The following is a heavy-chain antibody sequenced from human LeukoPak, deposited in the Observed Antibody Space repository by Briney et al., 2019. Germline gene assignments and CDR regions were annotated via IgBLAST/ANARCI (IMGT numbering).Heavy chain of an antibody. Sequence: GGSLRLSCAASGFTFSSYAMHWVRQAPGKGLEWVAVISYDGSNKYYADSVKGRFTISRDNSKNTLYLQMNSLRAEDTAVYYCARGSSWPYYFDYWGQGTLVTVSS. CDR1: GFTFSSYA. CDR3: ARGSSWPYYFDY. J-gene: IGHJ4*02. V-gene: IGHV3-30*04. D-gene: IGHD6-13*01. CDR2: ISYDGSNK.